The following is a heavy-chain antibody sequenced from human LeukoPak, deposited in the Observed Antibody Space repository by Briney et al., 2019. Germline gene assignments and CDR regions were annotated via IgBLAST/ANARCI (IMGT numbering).Heavy chain of an antibody. D-gene: IGHD5-12*01. V-gene: IGHV1-2*02. CDR3: ARDRRRAYTGYDMPAD. Sequence: GASVKVSCKASGYTFADYYLYWVRQAPGQGLEWMGWLKPITGATKYAQKFQGRLTLTRDTSISTAYMDLSRLKSDDTAVYYCARDRRRAYTGYDMPADWGQGTLVTVSS. CDR2: LKPITGAT. CDR1: GYTFADYY. J-gene: IGHJ4*02.